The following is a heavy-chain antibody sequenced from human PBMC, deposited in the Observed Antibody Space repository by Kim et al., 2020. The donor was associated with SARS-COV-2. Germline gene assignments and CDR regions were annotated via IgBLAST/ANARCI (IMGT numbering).Heavy chain of an antibody. CDR2: INHSGST. J-gene: IGHJ4*02. CDR1: GGSFSGYY. Sequence: SETLSLTCAVYGGSFSGYYWSWIRQPPGKGLEWIGEINHSGSTNYNPSLKSRVTISVDTSKNQFSLKLSSVTAADTAVYYCARGGGYGDYTLHGYFDYWGPGNPGHRLL. CDR3: ARGGGYGDYTLHGYFDY. V-gene: IGHV4-34*01. D-gene: IGHD4-17*01.